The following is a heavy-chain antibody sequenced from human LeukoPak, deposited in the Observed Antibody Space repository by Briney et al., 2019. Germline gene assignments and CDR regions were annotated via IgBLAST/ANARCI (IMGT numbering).Heavy chain of an antibody. CDR3: AKDLPYSKWLVRNYFDY. D-gene: IGHD6-19*01. CDR1: GFTFSSYA. Sequence: GRSLRLSCAASGFTFSSYAMHWVRQAPGKGLEWVAVISYDGSNKYYADSVKGRFTISRDNSKNTLYLQMNSLRAEDTAVYYCAKDLPYSKWLVRNYFDYWGQGTLVTVSS. V-gene: IGHV3-30-3*01. CDR2: ISYDGSNK. J-gene: IGHJ4*02.